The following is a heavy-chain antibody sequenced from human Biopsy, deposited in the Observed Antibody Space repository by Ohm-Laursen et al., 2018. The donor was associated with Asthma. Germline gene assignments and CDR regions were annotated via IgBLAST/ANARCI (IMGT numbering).Heavy chain of an antibody. CDR1: GYNFISFA. D-gene: IGHD3-9*01. J-gene: IGHJ3*01. CDR2: VNTGNGDT. Sequence: ASVKVSCKASGYNFISFAIHWVRQAPGQRLEWMGWVNTGNGDTRYSQKFQGRVTITRDTSTSTAYMELRSLRSEDTATYYCARTYYDFLTGQVKDVFGVWGQGTMVTVSS. CDR3: ARTYYDFLTGQVKDVFGV. V-gene: IGHV1-3*04.